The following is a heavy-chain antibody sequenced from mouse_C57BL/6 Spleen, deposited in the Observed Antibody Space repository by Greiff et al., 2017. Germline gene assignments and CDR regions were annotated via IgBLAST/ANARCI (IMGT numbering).Heavy chain of an antibody. CDR3: ARGSSGYGYFDY. Sequence: QVQLQQSGAELARPGASVKLSCKASGYTFTSYGISWVKQRTGQGLEWIGEIYPRSGNTYYNEKFKGKATLTADKSSSTAYMQLRSLTSEDSAVYFCARGSSGYGYFDYWGQGTTLTVSS. J-gene: IGHJ2*01. CDR2: IYPRSGNT. D-gene: IGHD3-2*02. V-gene: IGHV1-81*01. CDR1: GYTFTSYG.